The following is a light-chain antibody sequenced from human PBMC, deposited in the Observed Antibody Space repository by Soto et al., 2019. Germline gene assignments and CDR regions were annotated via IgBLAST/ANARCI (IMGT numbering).Light chain of an antibody. V-gene: IGLV2-8*01. J-gene: IGLJ1*01. CDR2: EVT. CDR1: SSDVGSYNY. Sequence: QSALTQPPSASGSPGQSVTISCTGTSSDVGSYNYVSWYQQHPGKAPKLMIYEVTKRPSGVPDRFSGSKSGNTASLTVSGHQAEDEADYYCSSYAGSNEYVFGTGTKLTVL. CDR3: SSYAGSNEYV.